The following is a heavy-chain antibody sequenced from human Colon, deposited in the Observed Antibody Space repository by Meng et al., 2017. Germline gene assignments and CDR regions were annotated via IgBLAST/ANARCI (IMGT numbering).Heavy chain of an antibody. J-gene: IGHJ4*02. V-gene: IGHV4-34*01. CDR1: GGSFSGYY. CDR2: INHSGST. Sequence: QVQLQQGGAGLLKPSGTLSLTCAVYGGSFSGYYWSWIRQPPGKGLEWIGEINHSGSTNYNPSLKSRVTISVDTSKNQFSLKLSSVTAADTAVYYCARGLFDYWGQGTLVTVSS. CDR3: ARGLFDY.